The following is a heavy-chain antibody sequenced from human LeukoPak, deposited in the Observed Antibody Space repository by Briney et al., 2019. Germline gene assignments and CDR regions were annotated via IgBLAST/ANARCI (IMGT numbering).Heavy chain of an antibody. D-gene: IGHD3-10*01. CDR1: GFTFGNYA. Sequence: HPGGSLRLSCAATGFTFGNYAIHWGRQAPGKGLEWVAFISDDGSRQHYADSVKGRFTISRDNSKNTLNLQMNSLRAEDTAVYYCVKDRTGTYTLDYWGQGTLVTVSS. V-gene: IGHV3-30-3*01. J-gene: IGHJ4*02. CDR3: VKDRTGTYTLDY. CDR2: ISDDGSRQ.